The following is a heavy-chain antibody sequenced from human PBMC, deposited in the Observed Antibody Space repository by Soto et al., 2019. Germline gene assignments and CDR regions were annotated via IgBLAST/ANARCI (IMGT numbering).Heavy chain of an antibody. J-gene: IGHJ6*02. D-gene: IGHD3-22*01. V-gene: IGHV3-33*01. CDR3: ARARSSGDSSGYYYSYYYGMDV. CDR1: GFTFSSYG. Sequence: GGSLRLSCAATGFTFSSYGMHWVRQAPGKGLEWVAVIWYDGSNKYYADSVKGRFTISRDNSKNTLYLQMNSLRAEDTAVYYCARARSSGDSSGYYYSYYYGMDVWGQGTTVTVSS. CDR2: IWYDGSNK.